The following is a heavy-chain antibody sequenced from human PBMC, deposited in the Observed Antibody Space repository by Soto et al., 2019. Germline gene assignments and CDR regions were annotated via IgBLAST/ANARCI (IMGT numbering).Heavy chain of an antibody. V-gene: IGHV4-31*03. CDR3: STQTGFTNWFDP. D-gene: IGHD1-1*01. CDR2: MYYSGSA. J-gene: IGHJ5*02. Sequence: QVQLQESGPGLVKPSQSLSLTCTVSGGSVSSGGYYWSCIRQHPGKGLEWIGYMYYSGSAYYNPSLKSRVTISVDTSKNQFSLKLSSVTAADTAVYYCSTQTGFTNWFDPWGQGTLVTVSS. CDR1: GGSVSSGGYY.